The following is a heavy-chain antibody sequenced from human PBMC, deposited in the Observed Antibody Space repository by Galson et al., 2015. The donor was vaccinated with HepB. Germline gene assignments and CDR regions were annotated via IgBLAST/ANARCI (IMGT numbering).Heavy chain of an antibody. V-gene: IGHV3-11*06. CDR1: GFTFSDYY. Sequence: SLRLSCAASGFTFSDYYMSWIRQAPGKGLEWVSYISSSSSYIYYADSVKGRFTISRDNAKNSLYLQMNSLRAEDTAVYYCARSNTWIQLWSHYYYYYGMDVWGQGTTVTVSS. CDR2: ISSSSSYI. CDR3: ARSNTWIQLWSHYYYYYGMDV. J-gene: IGHJ6*02. D-gene: IGHD5-18*01.